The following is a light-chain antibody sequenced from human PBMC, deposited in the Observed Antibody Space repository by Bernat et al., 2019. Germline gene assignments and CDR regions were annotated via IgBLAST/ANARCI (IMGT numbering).Light chain of an antibody. J-gene: IGKJ5*01. CDR2: KVS. CDR3: MQGSNWPPT. Sequence: DVVMTQSPLSLPVTLGQPASISCRSDQSLVHSDGNTYLIWFQQRPGQSPRRLIYKVSKRHSGVPDRFSGSGSGTDFTLKIRRVEAEDVGVYYCMQGSNWPPTFGQGTRLEIK. V-gene: IGKV2-30*02. CDR1: QSLVHSDGNTY.